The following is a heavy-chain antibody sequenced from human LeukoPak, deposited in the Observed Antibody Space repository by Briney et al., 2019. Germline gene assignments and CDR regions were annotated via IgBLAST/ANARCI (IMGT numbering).Heavy chain of an antibody. Sequence: SETLSLTCAVYGGSFSGYYWSWIRQPPGKGLEWIGEINHSGSTNYNPSLKNRVTISVDTSKNQFSLKLSSVTAADTAVYYCARGGRSGLTYWGQGTLVTVSS. CDR1: GGSFSGYY. D-gene: IGHD6-19*01. CDR3: ARGGRSGLTY. V-gene: IGHV4-34*01. J-gene: IGHJ4*02. CDR2: INHSGST.